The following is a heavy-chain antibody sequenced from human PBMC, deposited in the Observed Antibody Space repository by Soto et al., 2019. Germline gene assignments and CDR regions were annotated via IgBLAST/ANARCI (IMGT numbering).Heavy chain of an antibody. D-gene: IGHD1-7*01. V-gene: IGHV3-11*06. CDR2: ISSSGDST. J-gene: IGHJ4*02. CDR3: ARGGVKGTTSRGQVYN. CDR1: GFTFSDYY. Sequence: QVQVVESGGGLVKPGGSLRLSCAASGFTFSDYYMSWIRQAPGKGLEWVSFISSSGDSTKYAASVKGRFTISRDNAKNSLYLQLNSLRAEDTAVYYCARGGVKGTTSRGQVYNWGQGTLVTVS.